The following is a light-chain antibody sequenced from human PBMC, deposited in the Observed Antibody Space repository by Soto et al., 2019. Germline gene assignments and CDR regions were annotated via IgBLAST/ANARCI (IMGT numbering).Light chain of an antibody. CDR3: QQGYSTPLT. CDR2: AAS. Sequence: DIPMTQSPSSLSASLGDSVTITCRASQNIFTYLNWYQQKPGKAPKLLIYAASRLQGAVPSTFSGSGSGTEFTLTISSLQREDVATYFCQQGYSTPLTFGQGTKVEIK. CDR1: QNIFTY. J-gene: IGKJ1*01. V-gene: IGKV1-39*01.